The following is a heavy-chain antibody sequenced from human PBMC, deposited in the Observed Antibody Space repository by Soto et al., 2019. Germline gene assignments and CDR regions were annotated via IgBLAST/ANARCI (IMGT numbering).Heavy chain of an antibody. CDR3: ATLGLAVSSPPHFDN. CDR2: FVPLFGTT. Sequence: QLVQSGSEVMKPGSSVKVSCQASGGTFSGYVVTWVRQAPGQGLEWMGEFVPLFGTTNYAQRFSGRITRPAEESTSTADMELTTLRSDDTAVYYCATLGLAVSSPPHFDNWGQGTLVTVSP. D-gene: IGHD3-16*01. V-gene: IGHV1-69*01. CDR1: GGTFSGYV. J-gene: IGHJ4*02.